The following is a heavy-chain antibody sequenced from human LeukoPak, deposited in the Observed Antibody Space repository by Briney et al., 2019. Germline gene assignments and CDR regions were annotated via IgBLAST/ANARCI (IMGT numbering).Heavy chain of an antibody. J-gene: IGHJ4*02. Sequence: PGGSLRLSCAASGFTFSSYEMNWVRQAPGKGPEWVSYISSSGSTIYYADSVKGRFTISRDNAKNSLYLQMNSLRAEDTAVYYCARGSSSWYPTYYFDYWGQGTLVTVSS. CDR2: ISSSGSTI. V-gene: IGHV3-48*03. CDR1: GFTFSSYE. D-gene: IGHD6-13*01. CDR3: ARGSSSWYPTYYFDY.